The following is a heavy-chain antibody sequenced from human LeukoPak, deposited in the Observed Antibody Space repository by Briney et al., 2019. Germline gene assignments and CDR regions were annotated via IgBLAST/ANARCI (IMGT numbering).Heavy chain of an antibody. CDR1: GYSFTSHA. V-gene: IGHV7-4-1*02. D-gene: IGHD4-11*01. J-gene: IGHJ4*02. CDR3: ARADGLSTATDPLDY. Sequence: GASVKVSCKASGYSFTSHALNWLRQAPGQGPEWMGWLNTNTGNPTYAQGFTGRFVFSLDTSVSTAYLQISSLKAEDTAVYYCARADGLSTATDPLDYWGQGTLVTVSS. CDR2: LNTNTGNP.